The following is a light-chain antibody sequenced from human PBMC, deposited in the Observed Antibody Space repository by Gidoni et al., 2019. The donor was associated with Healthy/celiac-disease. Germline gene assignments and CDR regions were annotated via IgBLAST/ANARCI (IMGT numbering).Light chain of an antibody. CDR2: DAS. V-gene: IGKV3-11*01. CDR3: QQRSNWPLT. J-gene: IGKJ4*01. CDR1: QSVSSY. Sequence: EIVLTQSQATRSLSPGERATLSCRASQSVSSYLAWYQQKPGQAPRLLIYDASNRATGIPARFSGSGSGTDFTLTISSLEAEDFAVYYCQQRSNWPLTFGGGTKVEIK.